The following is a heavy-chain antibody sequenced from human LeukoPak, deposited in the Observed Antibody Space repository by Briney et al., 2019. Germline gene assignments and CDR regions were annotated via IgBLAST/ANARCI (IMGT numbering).Heavy chain of an antibody. V-gene: IGHV4-39*01. Sequence: SETLSLTCTVSGGSISSGPYYWAWIRQPPGKGLEWIGSIYYTGSTYKNPSLKSRVTISIDTSKNQFSLKLNSVTAADTAVFYCAREPITSGGNDAFDIWGQGTMVTVSS. D-gene: IGHD1-14*01. CDR2: IYYTGST. J-gene: IGHJ3*02. CDR1: GGSISSGPYY. CDR3: AREPITSGGNDAFDI.